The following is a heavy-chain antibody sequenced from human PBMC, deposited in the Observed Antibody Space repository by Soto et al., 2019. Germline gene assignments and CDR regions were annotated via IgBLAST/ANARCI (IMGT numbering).Heavy chain of an antibody. CDR2: INAGNGNT. Sequence: GASVKVSCKASGYTFTSYAMHWVRQAPGQRLEWMGWINAGNGNTKYSQKFQGRVTITRDTSASTAYMELSSLRSEDTAVYYCAIGIVVVPAAIFPDAFDIWGQGTMVTVSS. J-gene: IGHJ3*02. D-gene: IGHD2-2*01. V-gene: IGHV1-3*01. CDR1: GYTFTSYA. CDR3: AIGIVVVPAAIFPDAFDI.